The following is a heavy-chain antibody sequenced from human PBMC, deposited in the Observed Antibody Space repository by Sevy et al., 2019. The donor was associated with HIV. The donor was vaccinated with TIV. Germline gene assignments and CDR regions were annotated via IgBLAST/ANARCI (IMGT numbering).Heavy chain of an antibody. J-gene: IGHJ6*02. CDR1: GFTFSNYW. D-gene: IGHD2-2*01. V-gene: IGHV3-7*03. CDR2: IKRDGSER. Sequence: GESLKISCAASGFTFSNYWMTWVRQAPGKGLEWVANIKRDGSERDYVASVKGRFTISRDNAKNSLYLQMNSLRADDTAVYYCARDCSSTTCLWGLDVWGQGTTVTVSS. CDR3: ARDCSSTTCLWGLDV.